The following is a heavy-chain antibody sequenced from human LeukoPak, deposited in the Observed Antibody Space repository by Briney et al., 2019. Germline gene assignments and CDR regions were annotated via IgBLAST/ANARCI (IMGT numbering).Heavy chain of an antibody. CDR3: ARADIAAAGRRGP. Sequence: ASVKVSCKASGYTFTSYGISWVRQATGQGLEWMGWMNPNSGNTGYAQKFQGRVTMTRNTSISTAYMELSSLRSEDTAVYYCARADIAAAGRRGPWGQGTLVTVSS. CDR1: GYTFTSYG. V-gene: IGHV1-8*02. CDR2: MNPNSGNT. J-gene: IGHJ5*02. D-gene: IGHD6-13*01.